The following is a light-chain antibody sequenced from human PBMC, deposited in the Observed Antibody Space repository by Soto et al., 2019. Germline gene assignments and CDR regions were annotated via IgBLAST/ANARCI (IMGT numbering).Light chain of an antibody. V-gene: IGKV4-1*01. CDR1: QSILYTSNNKNY. Sequence: DIVMTQSPDSLAVSLGERATINCKSSQSILYTSNNKNYLAWYQQKPGQPPKLLIYWASTRGSGVPDRFSGGGSGTHFTLTISSLQAEDVAIYYCQQFYNNPRTFGQGTKVEIK. CDR3: QQFYNNPRT. CDR2: WAS. J-gene: IGKJ1*01.